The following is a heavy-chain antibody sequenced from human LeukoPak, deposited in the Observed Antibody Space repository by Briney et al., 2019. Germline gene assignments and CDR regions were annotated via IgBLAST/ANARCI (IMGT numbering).Heavy chain of an antibody. D-gene: IGHD3-22*01. J-gene: IGHJ4*02. V-gene: IGHV3-49*04. CDR1: GFTFGDYA. CDR2: IRSKAYGGTT. Sequence: GGSLRLSCTASGFTFGDYAMRWVRQAPGKGLEWVGFIRSKAYGGTTEYAASVKGRFTISRDDSKSIAYLQMNSLKTEDTAVYYCTRDGPDYYDSSGSDYWGQGTLVTVSS. CDR3: TRDGPDYYDSSGSDY.